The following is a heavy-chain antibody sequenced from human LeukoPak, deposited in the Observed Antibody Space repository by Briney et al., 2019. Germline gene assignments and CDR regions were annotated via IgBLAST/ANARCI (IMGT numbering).Heavy chain of an antibody. CDR1: GGSISSSSYY. V-gene: IGHV4-39*07. CDR3: ARGQYYYDSSGYYGGYYFDY. J-gene: IGHJ4*02. D-gene: IGHD3-22*01. Sequence: SETLSLTCTVSGGSISSSSYYWGWIRQPPGKGLEWIGSIYYSGSTYYNPSLKSRVTISVDTSKNQFSLKLSSVTAADTAVYYCARGQYYYDSSGYYGGYYFDYWGQGTLVTVSS. CDR2: IYYSGST.